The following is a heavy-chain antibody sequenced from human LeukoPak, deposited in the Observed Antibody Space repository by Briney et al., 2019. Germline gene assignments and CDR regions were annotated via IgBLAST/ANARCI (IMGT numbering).Heavy chain of an antibody. J-gene: IGHJ4*02. CDR1: GFTLSDYY. CDR2: SSSSGSTI. CDR3: ARRRDFIDY. Sequence: GRSLRLSCAASGFTLSDYYMRWFRLAPGKGLEEVSYSSSSGSTIYYADSVKGRFAISRDNAKNSLYLKMNSLRAEDTAVYYCARRRDFIDYWGQGTLVTVSS. V-gene: IGHV3-11*01. D-gene: IGHD3/OR15-3a*01.